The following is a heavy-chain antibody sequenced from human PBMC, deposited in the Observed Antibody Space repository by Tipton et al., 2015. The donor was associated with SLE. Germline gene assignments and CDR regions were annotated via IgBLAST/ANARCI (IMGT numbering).Heavy chain of an antibody. V-gene: IGHV1-18*01. J-gene: IGHJ4*02. CDR1: GYTFTSYG. CDR3: ASPQDYDFRSGDWLN. Sequence: QSGAEVKKPGASVKASCKASGYTFTSYGISWVRQAPGQGLEWMGWISAYNGNTNYAQKLQGRVTMTTDTSTSTAYMELRSLRSDDTAVYYCASPQDYDFRSGDWLNWGQGTLVTVSS. D-gene: IGHD3-3*01. CDR2: ISAYNGNT.